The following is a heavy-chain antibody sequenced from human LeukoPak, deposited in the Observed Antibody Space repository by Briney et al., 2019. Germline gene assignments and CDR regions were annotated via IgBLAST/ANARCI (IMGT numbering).Heavy chain of an antibody. J-gene: IGHJ4*02. Sequence: PGGSLRLSCAASGFTFSSYSMNWVRQAPGKGLEWVSSISSSSSYIYYADSVKGRFTISRDNAKNTLYLQMNSLRAEDTAVYYCARAPLRRSVSVVWGQGTLVTVSS. V-gene: IGHV3-21*01. D-gene: IGHD5/OR15-5a*01. CDR2: ISSSSSYI. CDR3: ARAPLRRSVSVV. CDR1: GFTFSSYS.